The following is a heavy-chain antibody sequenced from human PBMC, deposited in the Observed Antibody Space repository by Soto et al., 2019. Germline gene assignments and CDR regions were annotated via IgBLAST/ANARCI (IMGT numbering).Heavy chain of an antibody. D-gene: IGHD3-10*01. J-gene: IGHJ6*02. Sequence: GSLRLSCAASGFTFSSYWMDWVRQAPGQGLVWVSRMKGDGSSTSYADPVKGRFTISRDNAMNTLYLQMNSLRGEDTAVYYCARGLWLNYGMDVWGQGTTVTASS. CDR1: GFTFSSYW. V-gene: IGHV3-74*01. CDR3: ARGLWLNYGMDV. CDR2: MKGDGSST.